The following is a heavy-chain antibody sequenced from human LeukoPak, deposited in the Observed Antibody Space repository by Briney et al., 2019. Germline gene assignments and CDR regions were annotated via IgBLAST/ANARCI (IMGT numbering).Heavy chain of an antibody. Sequence: SQTLSLTCTVSGGSISSGDYYWSWIRQPPGKGLEWIGYIYYSGSTYYNPSLKSRVTISVDTSKNQFSLKLSSVTAADTAVYYCARAIAVAGTSRVGYWGQGTLVTVSS. D-gene: IGHD6-19*01. CDR3: ARAIAVAGTSRVGY. CDR1: GGSISSGDYY. CDR2: IYYSGST. V-gene: IGHV4-30-4*01. J-gene: IGHJ4*02.